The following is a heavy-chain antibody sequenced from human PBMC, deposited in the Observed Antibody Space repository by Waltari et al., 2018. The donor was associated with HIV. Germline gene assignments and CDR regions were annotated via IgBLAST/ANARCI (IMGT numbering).Heavy chain of an antibody. D-gene: IGHD3-9*01. J-gene: IGHJ4*02. CDR1: GGSFSGYY. CDR3: ARLAVLTAPTIMEAD. CDR2: INHSGST. V-gene: IGHV4-34*01. Sequence: QVQLQQWGAGLLKPSETLSLTCAVYGGSFSGYYWSWIRQPPGKGLEWIGEINHSGSTNYNPSLKSRVTISVDTSKNQFSLKLSSVTAADTAVYYCARLAVLTAPTIMEADWGQGTLVTVSS.